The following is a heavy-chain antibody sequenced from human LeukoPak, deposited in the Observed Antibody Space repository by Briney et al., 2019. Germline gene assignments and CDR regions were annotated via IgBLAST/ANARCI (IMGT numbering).Heavy chain of an antibody. D-gene: IGHD6-19*01. CDR1: GFTFSTYG. Sequence: PGGSLRLSCAAFGFTFSTYGMHWVRQAPGKGLEWVTLISYDGSNKYYADSVKGRFTISRDNSKNTLYLQMDSLRVEDTAVYYCAKDRWAVAGFDYWGQGTLVTVSS. CDR2: ISYDGSNK. J-gene: IGHJ4*02. V-gene: IGHV3-30*18. CDR3: AKDRWAVAGFDY.